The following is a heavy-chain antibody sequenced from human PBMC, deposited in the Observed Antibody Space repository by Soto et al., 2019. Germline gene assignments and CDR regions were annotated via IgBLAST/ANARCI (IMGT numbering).Heavy chain of an antibody. V-gene: IGHV1-69*13. CDR1: EGTFSNYA. CDR2: IIPLFGTT. Sequence: ASVKVSCKASEGTFSNYAITWVRQAPGQGLEWMGGIIPLFGTTNYAQKFQGRVTITADESTSTAYMELISLTSEDTAVYYCARDHSIYGDYAVKGLRDWGQGVLVTVSS. CDR3: ARDHSIYGDYAVKGLRD. J-gene: IGHJ4*02. D-gene: IGHD4-17*01.